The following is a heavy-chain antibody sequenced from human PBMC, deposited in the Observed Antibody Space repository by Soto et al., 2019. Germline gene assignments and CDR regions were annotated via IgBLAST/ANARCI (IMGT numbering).Heavy chain of an antibody. D-gene: IGHD3-3*01. CDR3: ARYDNYDFWSGYKADYYGMDV. CDR1: GYTFTSYG. Sequence: ASVKVSCKASGYTFTSYGISWVRQAPGQGLEWMGWISAYNGNTNYAQKLQGRVTMTTDTSTSTAYMELRSLRSDDTAVHYCARYDNYDFWSGYKADYYGMDVWGQGTTVTVSS. CDR2: ISAYNGNT. V-gene: IGHV1-18*01. J-gene: IGHJ6*02.